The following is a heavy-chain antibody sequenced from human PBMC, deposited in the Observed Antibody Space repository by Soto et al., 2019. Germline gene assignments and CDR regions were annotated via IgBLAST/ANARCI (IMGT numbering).Heavy chain of an antibody. CDR3: AKAPGRLGNWNDAPGAFDI. J-gene: IGHJ3*02. CDR1: GFTFSSYG. CDR2: ISYDGSNK. D-gene: IGHD1-1*01. Sequence: GGSLRLSCAASGFTFSSYGMHWVRQAPGKGLEWVAVISYDGSNKYYADSVKGRFTISRDNSKNTLYLQMNSLRAEDTAVYYCAKAPGRLGNWNDAPGAFDIWGQGTMVTVSS. V-gene: IGHV3-30*18.